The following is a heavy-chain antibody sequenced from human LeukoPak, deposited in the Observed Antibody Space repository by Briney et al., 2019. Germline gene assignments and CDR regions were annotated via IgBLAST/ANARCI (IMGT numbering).Heavy chain of an antibody. Sequence: GGSLRLSCAASGFTFTTYAMSWVRQAPGKGLEWVSLISGSGGNTYYADSVKGRFTISRDNSKNTLYLQMNSLRAEDTAVYYCAKESYYGSGNYYPTFDYWGQGTLVTVSS. V-gene: IGHV3-23*01. CDR2: ISGSGGNT. CDR3: AKESYYGSGNYYPTFDY. D-gene: IGHD3-10*01. CDR1: GFTFTTYA. J-gene: IGHJ4*02.